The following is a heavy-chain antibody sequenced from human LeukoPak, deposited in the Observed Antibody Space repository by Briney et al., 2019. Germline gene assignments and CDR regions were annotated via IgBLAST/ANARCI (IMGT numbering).Heavy chain of an antibody. D-gene: IGHD2-15*01. CDR1: GFTFSSYA. CDR2: ISGSGGST. J-gene: IGHJ4*02. V-gene: IGHV3-23*01. CDR3: AKDLLEVRRLLHQTCDY. Sequence: GGSLRLSCAASGFTFSSYAMSWVRQAPGKGLEWVSAISGSGGSTYYADSVKGRFTISRDNSKNTLYLQMNSLRAEDTAVYYCAKDLLEVRRLLHQTCDYWGQGTLVTVSS.